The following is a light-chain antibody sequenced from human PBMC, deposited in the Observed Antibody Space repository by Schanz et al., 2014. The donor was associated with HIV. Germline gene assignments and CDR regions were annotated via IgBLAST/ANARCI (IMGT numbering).Light chain of an antibody. CDR2: GAS. Sequence: EIVLTQSPATLSLSPGERATLSCRASQSVTSNLAWYQQKPGQAPRLLIFGASKRATGIPDRFSGSESGTDFTLTINRMEPEDYAVYYCQQYGSSRTFGQGTKVEIK. CDR3: QQYGSSRT. V-gene: IGKV3-20*01. CDR1: QSVTSN. J-gene: IGKJ1*01.